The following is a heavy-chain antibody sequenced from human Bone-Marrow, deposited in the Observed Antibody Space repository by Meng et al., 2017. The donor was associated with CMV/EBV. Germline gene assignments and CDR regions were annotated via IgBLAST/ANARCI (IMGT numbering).Heavy chain of an antibody. CDR1: GGSFSGYY. D-gene: IGHD2-2*02. Sequence: SETLSLTCAVYGGSFSGYYWSWIRQPPGKGLEWIGEINHSGSTNYNPSLKSRVTISVDTSKNQFSLKLSSVTAADTAVYYCARGRRYCSSTSCYKGGYYYYYGMDVWGQGTTVTSP. V-gene: IGHV4-34*01. J-gene: IGHJ6*02. CDR3: ARGRRYCSSTSCYKGGYYYYYGMDV. CDR2: INHSGST.